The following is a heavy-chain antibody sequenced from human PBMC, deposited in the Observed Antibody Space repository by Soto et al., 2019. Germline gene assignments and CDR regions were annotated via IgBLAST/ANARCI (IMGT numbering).Heavy chain of an antibody. CDR3: ARMAAMPGYYYYYGMDV. V-gene: IGHV4-59*01. Sequence: QVQLQESGPGLVKPSETLSLTCTVSGGSISSYYWSWIRQPPGTGLEWIGYIYYSGSTNYNPSLKSRVTISVDTSKNQFALKLSSVTAADTAVYYCARMAAMPGYYYYYGMDVWGQGTTVTVSS. J-gene: IGHJ6*02. CDR1: GGSISSYY. CDR2: IYYSGST. D-gene: IGHD2-2*01.